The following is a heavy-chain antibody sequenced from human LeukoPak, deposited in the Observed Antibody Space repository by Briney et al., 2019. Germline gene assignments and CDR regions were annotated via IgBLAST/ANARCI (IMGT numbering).Heavy chain of an antibody. Sequence: QSGGSLRLSCAASGFTFSTYWMSWVRQAPGKGLEWVANIKQDGNEKYYVDSVKGRVTISRDNAKNSLYLQMNTLRADDTAVYYCARDGFGTGSNWGQGTLVTVSS. V-gene: IGHV3-7*03. CDR2: IKQDGNEK. CDR3: ARDGFGTGSN. D-gene: IGHD3-16*01. CDR1: GFTFSTYW. J-gene: IGHJ4*02.